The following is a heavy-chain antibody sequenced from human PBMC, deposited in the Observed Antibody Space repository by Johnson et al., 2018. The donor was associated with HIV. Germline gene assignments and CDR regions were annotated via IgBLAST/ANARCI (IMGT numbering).Heavy chain of an antibody. CDR1: GFTFSSFA. V-gene: IGHV3-23*04. Sequence: VQLVESGGGLVQPGGSLRLSCAASGFTFSSFAMSWVRQAPGKGLEWVSGISSIGGITYYADSLKGRFTISRDNSKNTLYLQMNSLRAEDTAVYYCAKSSRVATTFDAFDFWGQGTMVTVSS. CDR3: AKSSRVATTFDAFDF. CDR2: ISSIGGIT. J-gene: IGHJ3*01. D-gene: IGHD2-15*01.